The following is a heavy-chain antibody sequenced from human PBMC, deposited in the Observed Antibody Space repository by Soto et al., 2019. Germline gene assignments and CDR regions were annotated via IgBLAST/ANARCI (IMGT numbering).Heavy chain of an antibody. D-gene: IGHD2-21*02. J-gene: IGHJ6*02. CDR3: AREETAWPLAYGLDV. Sequence: GGSLRLSCAASGFTFSDSDMHWVRQAPGKGLEWVSSIGRRSDIYYADSVKGRFTISRDNAKNSVSLQMNSLRDEDTAVYYCAREETAWPLAYGLDVWGQGTTVTVSS. V-gene: IGHV3-21*01. CDR2: IGRRSDI. CDR1: GFTFSDSD.